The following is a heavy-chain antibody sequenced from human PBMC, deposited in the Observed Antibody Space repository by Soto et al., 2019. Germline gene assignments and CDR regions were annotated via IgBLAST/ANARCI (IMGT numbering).Heavy chain of an antibody. CDR2: ISGTGTYT. CDR3: ARDDRRSDWLTDDFDI. D-gene: IGHD3-9*01. CDR1: GFTFSNYY. J-gene: IGHJ3*02. Sequence: QVRLVESGGGLVKPGGSLRLSCAASGFTFSNYYMTWIRQAPGKGLEWVSYISGTGTYTNYADSVMGRFTISRDNAKNSLYLQLNSLRAEDTAVYYCARDDRRSDWLTDDFDIWGQGTMVTVSS. V-gene: IGHV3-11*05.